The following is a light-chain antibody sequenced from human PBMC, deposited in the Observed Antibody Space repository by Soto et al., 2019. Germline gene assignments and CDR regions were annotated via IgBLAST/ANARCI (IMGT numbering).Light chain of an antibody. Sequence: ESVLTQSPGSLSLSPGETATLSCRASQSIINNYLAWYQQKPSQPPRLLIYGASIRATGVPDRISGSGSGTDFTLTITRLEAEDFAVYYCQEYGTSPLMYTFGQGTKLGVK. CDR2: GAS. CDR3: QEYGTSPLMYT. CDR1: QSIINNY. J-gene: IGKJ2*01. V-gene: IGKV3-20*01.